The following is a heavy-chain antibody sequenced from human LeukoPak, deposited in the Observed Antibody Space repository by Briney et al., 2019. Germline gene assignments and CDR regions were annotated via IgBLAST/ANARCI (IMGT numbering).Heavy chain of an antibody. CDR1: GGSISSGDYY. CDR2: IYYSGST. Sequence: SETLSLTCTVSGGSISSGDYYWSWIRQPPGTGLEWIGYIYYSGSTYYNPSLKSRVTISVDTSKNQFSLKLSSVTAADTAVYYCARDYYGSGSYFNWFDPWGQGTLVAVSS. J-gene: IGHJ5*02. CDR3: ARDYYGSGSYFNWFDP. D-gene: IGHD3-10*01. V-gene: IGHV4-30-4*01.